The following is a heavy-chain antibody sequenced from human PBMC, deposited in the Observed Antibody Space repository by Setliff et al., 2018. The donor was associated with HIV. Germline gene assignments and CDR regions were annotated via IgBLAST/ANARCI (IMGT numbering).Heavy chain of an antibody. CDR3: AKKKGFYDVLTGMDY. J-gene: IGHJ4*02. CDR1: GFIFSSYA. CDR2: IRGSGSGDTT. D-gene: IGHD3-9*01. Sequence: PGGSLRLSCAASGFIFSSYAMTWVRQAPGKGLEWVSTIRGSGSGDTTHYADFVKGRFTISRDNSKNTVYLQMNSLRAEDMAVYYCAKKKGFYDVLTGMDYWGQGTLVTVSS. V-gene: IGHV3-23*01.